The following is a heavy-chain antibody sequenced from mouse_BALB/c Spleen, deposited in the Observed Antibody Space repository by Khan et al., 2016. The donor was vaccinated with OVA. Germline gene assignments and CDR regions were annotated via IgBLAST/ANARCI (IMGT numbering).Heavy chain of an antibody. D-gene: IGHD2-4*01. CDR2: IWSDGST. CDR1: GFSLTNYG. V-gene: IGHV2-6-1*01. J-gene: IGHJ4*01. Sequence: QVQLKESGPGLAAPSQSLSITCTISGFSLTNYGVHWVRQPPGKGLEWLVVIWSDGSTTYNSALQSRLTITKDNSHSHVFLKMNSLQTDEADMYSGARQPKYEYNIMDYWGQGTSVTVSS. CDR3: ARQPKYEYNIMDY.